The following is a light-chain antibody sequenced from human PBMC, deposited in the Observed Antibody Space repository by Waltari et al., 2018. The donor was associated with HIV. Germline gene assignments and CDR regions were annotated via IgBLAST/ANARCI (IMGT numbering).Light chain of an antibody. J-gene: IGKJ2*01. CDR3: QQFNNWPFT. CDR2: GAS. Sequence: EIVMTQSPATLSVSPGERATLSCRASQSMSSNLAWYQQKPGQSPRRLIDGASTRATGIPARFSGSGSGTEFTLTISSLQSGDFAVYYCQQFNNWPFTFGQGTKLEIK. CDR1: QSMSSN. V-gene: IGKV3-15*01.